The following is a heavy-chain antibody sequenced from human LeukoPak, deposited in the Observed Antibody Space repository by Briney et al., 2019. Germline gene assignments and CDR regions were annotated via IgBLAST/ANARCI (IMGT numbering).Heavy chain of an antibody. CDR3: ARGDDIVVVPAAGGGPFDY. D-gene: IGHD2-2*01. CDR2: IYYSGNT. V-gene: IGHV4-59*01. J-gene: IGHJ4*02. Sequence: SETLSLTCTVSGGSISSYYWSWIRQPPGKGLEWIGHIYYSGNTNYNPSLKSRVTISIDTSKNQFSLNLSSVTAADTAVYYCARGDDIVVVPAAGGGPFDYWGQGTLVTVSS. CDR1: GGSISSYY.